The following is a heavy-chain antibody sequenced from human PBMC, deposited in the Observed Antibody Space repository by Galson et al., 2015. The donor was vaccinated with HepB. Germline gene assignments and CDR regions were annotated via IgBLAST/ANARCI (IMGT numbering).Heavy chain of an antibody. V-gene: IGHV1-69*06. Sequence: SVKVSCKASGGTFSSYAISWVRQAPGQGLEWMGGIIPIFGTANYAQKFQGRVTITADKSTSTAYMELSSLRSEDTAVYYCASTGITLSQVMETPPYGDPPAYWGQGTLVTVSS. CDR3: ASTGITLSQVMETPPYGDPPAY. D-gene: IGHD4-17*01. CDR2: IIPIFGTA. CDR1: GGTFSSYA. J-gene: IGHJ4*02.